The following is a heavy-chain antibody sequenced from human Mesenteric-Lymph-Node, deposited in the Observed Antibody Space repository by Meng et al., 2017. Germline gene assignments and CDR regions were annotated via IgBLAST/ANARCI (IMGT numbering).Heavy chain of an antibody. J-gene: IGHJ4*02. Sequence: VTPPESRTGLLQPSQTLPLTCTVSGGSFSSSNDSWSWIRQPPGKGLEWIGYIYYSGSTYYNPSLKSRVSISGDTSNKQFSLKLTSVTAADTAVYYCARSPYSGSALPFFDYWGQGSLVTVSS. CDR1: GGSFSSSNDS. CDR3: ARSPYSGSALPFFDY. CDR2: IYYSGST. D-gene: IGHD1-26*01. V-gene: IGHV4-30-4*01.